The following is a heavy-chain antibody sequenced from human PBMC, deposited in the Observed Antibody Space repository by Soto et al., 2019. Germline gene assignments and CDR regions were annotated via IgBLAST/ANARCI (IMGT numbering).Heavy chain of an antibody. CDR2: IKQDGSEK. CDR3: ARRYYYDSSGYWGDAFDI. CDR1: GFTFSSYW. Sequence: GGFLRLSCAASGFTFSSYWMSWVRQAPGKGLEWVANIKQDGSEKYYVDSVKGRFTISRDNAKNSLYLQMNSLRAEDTAVYYCARRYYYDSSGYWGDAFDIWGQGTMVTVSS. D-gene: IGHD3-22*01. V-gene: IGHV3-7*01. J-gene: IGHJ3*02.